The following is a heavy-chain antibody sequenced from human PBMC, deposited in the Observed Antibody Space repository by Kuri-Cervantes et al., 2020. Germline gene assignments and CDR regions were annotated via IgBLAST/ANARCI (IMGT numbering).Heavy chain of an antibody. CDR3: AKRDGTGTVYYYYYMDV. V-gene: IGHV3-48*01. CDR2: ISSSSSTI. J-gene: IGHJ6*03. CDR1: GFTFNSYS. D-gene: IGHD1-1*01. Sequence: GESLKISCAASGFTFNSYSMNWVRQAPGKGLEWVSYISSSSSTIYYADSVKGRFTISRDNSKNTLYLQMNSLRAEDTAVYYCAKRDGTGTVYYYYYMDVWGKGTTVTVSS.